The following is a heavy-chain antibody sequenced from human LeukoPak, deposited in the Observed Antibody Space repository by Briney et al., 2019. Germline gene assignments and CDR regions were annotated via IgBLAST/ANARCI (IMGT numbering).Heavy chain of an antibody. CDR2: ILYDGSNK. V-gene: IGHV3-30*04. Sequence: GGSLRLSCAASGFTFSSYDMHWVRQAPGKGLEWVAVILYDGSNKYYADSVKGRFTISRDNSKNTMYLEMNSPRVEDTAVYYCARERWGDAFDFWGQGTMVTVSS. CDR1: GFTFSSYD. D-gene: IGHD3-16*01. J-gene: IGHJ3*01. CDR3: ARERWGDAFDF.